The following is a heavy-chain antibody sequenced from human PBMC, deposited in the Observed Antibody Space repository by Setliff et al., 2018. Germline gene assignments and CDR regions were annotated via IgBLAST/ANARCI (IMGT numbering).Heavy chain of an antibody. CDR1: GFTVSSDY. J-gene: IGHJ6*03. Sequence: GESLKISCAASGFTVSSDYMSWFRQAPGKGLEWVSVIYSGGSTYYADSVKGRFTISRDNSKNTLYLQMNSLRAEDTAVYYCASTEYSSSPSYYYYYMDVWGKGTTVTVSS. V-gene: IGHV3-66*02. CDR3: ASTEYSSSPSYYYYYMDV. CDR2: IYSGGST. D-gene: IGHD6-6*01.